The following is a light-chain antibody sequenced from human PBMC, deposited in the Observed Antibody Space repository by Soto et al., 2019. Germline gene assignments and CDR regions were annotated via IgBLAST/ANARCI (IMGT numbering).Light chain of an antibody. CDR3: QQYNNWPPGA. CDR2: GTS. Sequence: ETVMTQSLATLSVSPGERATLSCRASQSVSSNVAWYQQKPGQAPRLLIYGTSTRATGIPARFSGSGSGTEFTLTISSLQSEDSAVYYCQQYNNWPPGAFGQGTKVEIK. J-gene: IGKJ1*01. CDR1: QSVSSN. V-gene: IGKV3-15*01.